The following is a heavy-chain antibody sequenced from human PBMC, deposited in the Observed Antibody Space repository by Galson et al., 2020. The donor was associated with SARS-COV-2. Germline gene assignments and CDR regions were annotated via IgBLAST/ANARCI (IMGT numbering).Heavy chain of an antibody. CDR3: ARSLTAGALDI. J-gene: IGHJ3*02. Sequence: ASVKVSCKASGYSFTSYYMHWVRQAPGQGLEWMGVINSSSGSTTYAQKFQGRVTMTRDTSTSTLYMELSSLRSEDTAVFYCARSLTAGALDIWGQGTMVTVSS. CDR1: GYSFTSYY. V-gene: IGHV1-46*01. D-gene: IGHD6-19*01. CDR2: INSSSGST.